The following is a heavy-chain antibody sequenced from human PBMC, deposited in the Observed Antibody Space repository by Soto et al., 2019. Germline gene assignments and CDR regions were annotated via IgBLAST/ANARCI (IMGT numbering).Heavy chain of an antibody. Sequence: ASVKVSCKASGYTFTSYGISWVRQAPGQGLEWMGWISAYNGNTNYAQKLQGRVTMTTDTSTSTAYMELRSLRSDDTAVYYCARCVDSSSGYYYYYGMDVWGQGTTVTVSS. CDR3: ARCVDSSSGYYYYYGMDV. J-gene: IGHJ6*02. D-gene: IGHD6-6*01. CDR1: GYTFTSYG. V-gene: IGHV1-18*04. CDR2: ISAYNGNT.